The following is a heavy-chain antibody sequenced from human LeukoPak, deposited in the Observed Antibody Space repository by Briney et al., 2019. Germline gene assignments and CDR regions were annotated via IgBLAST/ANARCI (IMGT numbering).Heavy chain of an antibody. CDR3: ARDPHNGSGSYSHY. J-gene: IGHJ4*02. Sequence: SETLSLTCTVSGGSISSYYWSWIRQPPGKGLEWIGEINHSGSTNYNPSLKSRVTISVDTSKNQFSLKLSSVTAADTAVYYCARDPHNGSGSYSHYWGQGTLVTVSS. CDR1: GGSISSYY. D-gene: IGHD3-10*01. CDR2: INHSGST. V-gene: IGHV4-34*01.